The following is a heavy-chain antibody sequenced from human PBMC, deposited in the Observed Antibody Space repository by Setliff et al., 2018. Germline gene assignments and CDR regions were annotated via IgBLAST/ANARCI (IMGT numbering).Heavy chain of an antibody. CDR2: ISYDGSNK. D-gene: IGHD6-13*01. Sequence: GGSLRLSCAASGFTFSSYAMHWVRQAPGKGLEWVAVISYDGSNKYYADSVKGRFTISRDNSKNTLYLQMNSLRAEDTAVYYCAKGGQQLPYYFDYWGQGTLVTVSS. V-gene: IGHV3-30-3*01. CDR1: GFTFSSYA. J-gene: IGHJ4*02. CDR3: AKGGQQLPYYFDY.